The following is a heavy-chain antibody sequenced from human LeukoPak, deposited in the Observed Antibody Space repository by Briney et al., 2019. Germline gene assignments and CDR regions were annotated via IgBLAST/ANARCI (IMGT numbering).Heavy chain of an antibody. CDR3: ARDSRVLAVWSVDY. Sequence: ASVKVSCKASGGTFSSYAISWVRQAPGQGLEWMGWISAYNGNTNYAQKLQGRVTMTTDTSTSTAYMELRSLRSDDTAVYYCARDSRVLAVWSVDYWGQGTLVTVSS. CDR2: ISAYNGNT. D-gene: IGHD3-3*01. CDR1: GGTFSSYA. J-gene: IGHJ4*02. V-gene: IGHV1-18*01.